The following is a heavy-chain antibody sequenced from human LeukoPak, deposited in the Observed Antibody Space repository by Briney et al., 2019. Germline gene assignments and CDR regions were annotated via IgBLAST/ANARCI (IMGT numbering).Heavy chain of an antibody. CDR3: AREGVIAAAHPSTYYYGMDV. J-gene: IGHJ6*02. D-gene: IGHD6-13*01. CDR2: INPNNGGA. Sequence: GASVKVSCKASGYTFTGYYMHWVRQAPGQGLEWMGWINPNNGGAKYAQKFQGRVTMTRDTSISTAYMELSSLRSDDTAVYYCAREGVIAAAHPSTYYYGMDVWGQGTTVTVSS. V-gene: IGHV1-2*02. CDR1: GYTFTGYY.